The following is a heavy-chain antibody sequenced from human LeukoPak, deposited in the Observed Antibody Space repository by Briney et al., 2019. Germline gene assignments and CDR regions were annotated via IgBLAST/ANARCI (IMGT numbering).Heavy chain of an antibody. D-gene: IGHD1-14*01. CDR3: AKADSARGVTLKTTIDY. V-gene: IGHV3-48*03. CDR2: ISSSGSTI. CDR1: GFTFSSYE. Sequence: GGSLRLSCAASGFTFSSYEMNWVRQAPGKGLDWVSYISSSGSTIDYADSVKGRFTISRDNAKSSLYLQMSSLRAEDTAVYYCAKADSARGVTLKTTIDYWGQGTLVTVSS. J-gene: IGHJ4*02.